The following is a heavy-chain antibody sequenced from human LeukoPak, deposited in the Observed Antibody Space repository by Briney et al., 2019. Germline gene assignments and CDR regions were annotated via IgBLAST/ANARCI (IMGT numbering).Heavy chain of an antibody. CDR1: GYTFTGYY. V-gene: IGHV1-2*02. J-gene: IGHJ5*02. Sequence: ASVKVSCKASGYTFTGYYMHWVRQASGQGLEWMGWINPNSGGTNYAQKFQGRVTMTRDTSISTAYMELSRLRSDDAAVYYCARGLRSYYYDSSGYYSNWFDPWGQGTLVTVSS. D-gene: IGHD3-22*01. CDR2: INPNSGGT. CDR3: ARGLRSYYYDSSGYYSNWFDP.